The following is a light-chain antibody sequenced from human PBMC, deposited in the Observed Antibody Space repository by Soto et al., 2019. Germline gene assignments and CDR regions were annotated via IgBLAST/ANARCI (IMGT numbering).Light chain of an antibody. J-gene: IGKJ5*01. CDR1: QSVSSY. Sequence: EIVLTQSPATLSLSPGERATLSCRASQSVSSYLAWYQQKPGQAPRLLIYDASNRATGIPARFSGSGSGTDFTLTISSLEPEDFAVHYCQQRSNWPSITFGQGTRLDIK. CDR2: DAS. V-gene: IGKV3-11*01. CDR3: QQRSNWPSIT.